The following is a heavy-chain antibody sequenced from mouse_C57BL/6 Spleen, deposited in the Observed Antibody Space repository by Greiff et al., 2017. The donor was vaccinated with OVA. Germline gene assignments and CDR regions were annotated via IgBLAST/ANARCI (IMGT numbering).Heavy chain of an antibody. CDR2: INPNNGGT. Sequence: EVQLQQSGPELVKPGASVKIPCKASGYTFTDYNMDWVKQSHGKSLEWIGDINPNNGGTIYNQKFKGKATLTVDRSSSTAYMDLRSLTSEDTAVYYYARGGTDWFAYWGQGTLVTVSA. CDR1: GYTFTDYN. J-gene: IGHJ3*01. CDR3: ARGGTDWFAY. V-gene: IGHV1-18*01.